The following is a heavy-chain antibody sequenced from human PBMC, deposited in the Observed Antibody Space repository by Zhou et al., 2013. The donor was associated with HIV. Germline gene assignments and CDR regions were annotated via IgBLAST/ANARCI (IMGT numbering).Heavy chain of an antibody. Sequence: QVQLVQSGSEVKKPGAPVNVSCKASGYIITGYYMHWVRQAPGQGLEWMGWINPNSGGTNYAQKFQGRVTMTRDTSISTAYMELSRLRSDDTAVYYCARDPYPVVPAAIAPIMDVWGKGTTVTVSS. CDR2: INPNSGGT. CDR1: GYIITGYY. CDR3: ARDPYPVVPAAIAPIMDV. V-gene: IGHV1-2*02. D-gene: IGHD2-2*02. J-gene: IGHJ6*03.